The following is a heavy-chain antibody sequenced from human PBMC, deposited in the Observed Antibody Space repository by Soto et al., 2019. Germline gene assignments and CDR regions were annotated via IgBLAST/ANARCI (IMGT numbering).Heavy chain of an antibody. CDR1: GFSLSTSGLG. Sequence: QITLKESGPTLVKPTLTLTLTCTFSGFSLSTSGLGVGWIRQPPGKALEWLALIYWEADKRYNPSLKSRLTITQDTSKNQVVLTMTNMDPVDTAPYYCAHNPQPGFGAFSSPRTIFDCWGLGTLVTVSS. CDR2: IYWEADK. J-gene: IGHJ4*02. CDR3: AHNPQPGFGAFSSPRTIFDC. D-gene: IGHD3-10*01. V-gene: IGHV2-5*02.